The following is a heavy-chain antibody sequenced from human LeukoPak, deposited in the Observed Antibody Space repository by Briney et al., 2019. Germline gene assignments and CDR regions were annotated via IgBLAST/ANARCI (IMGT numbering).Heavy chain of an antibody. CDR2: IIPIFGTA. CDR1: GGTFSSYA. D-gene: IGHD2/OR15-2a*01. V-gene: IGHV1-69*13. J-gene: IGHJ6*02. CDR3: ERERIRYYYYGMDV. Sequence: GASVKASCKASGGTFSSYAISWVRQAPGQGLEWMGGIIPIFGTANYAQKFQGRVTITADESTSTAYMELSSLRSEDTAVYYCERERIRYYYYGMDVWGQGTTVTDSS.